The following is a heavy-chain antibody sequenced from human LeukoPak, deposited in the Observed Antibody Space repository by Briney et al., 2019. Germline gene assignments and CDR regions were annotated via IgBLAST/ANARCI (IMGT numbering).Heavy chain of an antibody. J-gene: IGHJ4*02. CDR3: ARDWARGNSYYVDY. CDR1: GFSFSDYG. V-gene: IGHV3-30*03. CDR2: ISNDGTNK. Sequence: PGRSLRLSCEASGFSFSDYGMHWVRQAPGKGLECVALISNDGTNKFYVDPVKGRFTISRDNSKNTLYLQMDSLRTEDTAVYYCARDWARGNSYYVDYWGQGTLVTVSP. D-gene: IGHD4-23*01.